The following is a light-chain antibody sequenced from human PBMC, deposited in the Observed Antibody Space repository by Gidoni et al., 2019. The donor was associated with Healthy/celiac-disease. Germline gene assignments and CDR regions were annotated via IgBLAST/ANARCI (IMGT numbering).Light chain of an antibody. CDR2: DVS. CDR3: CSYAGSHVV. V-gene: IGLV2-11*01. J-gene: IGLJ2*01. Sequence: VTISCTGTSSDVGGYNYVSWYQQHPGKAPKLMIYDVSKRPSGVPDRFSGSKSGNTASLTISGLQAEDEADYYCCSYAGSHVVFGRGTKLTVL. CDR1: SSDVGGYNY.